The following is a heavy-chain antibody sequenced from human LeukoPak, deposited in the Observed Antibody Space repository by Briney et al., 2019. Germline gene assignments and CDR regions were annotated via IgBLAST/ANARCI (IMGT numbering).Heavy chain of an antibody. Sequence: GGSLRLSCAASGFTFSKSWMSWVRQAPGKGLEWASGISGNGGSTYYADSVKGRFTISRDNSRNTLYLQMNSLRAEDTATYYCAARPTNAAVAPSDYWGQGTLVTVSS. J-gene: IGHJ4*02. CDR2: ISGNGGST. D-gene: IGHD6-13*01. V-gene: IGHV3-23*01. CDR3: AARPTNAAVAPSDY. CDR1: GFTFSKSW.